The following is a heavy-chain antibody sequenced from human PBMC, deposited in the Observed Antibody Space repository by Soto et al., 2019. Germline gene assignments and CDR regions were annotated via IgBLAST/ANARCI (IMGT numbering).Heavy chain of an antibody. CDR1: GGSISSGDYY. D-gene: IGHD2-8*01. Sequence: TSETLSLTCTVSGGSISSGDYYCSWIRQPPGKGLEWIGYIYYSGSTYYNPSLKSRVTISVDTSKNQFSLKLSSVTAADTAVYYCARVSGLLYVRYFDLWGRGTLVTVSP. V-gene: IGHV4-30-4*01. J-gene: IGHJ2*01. CDR2: IYYSGST. CDR3: ARVSGLLYVRYFDL.